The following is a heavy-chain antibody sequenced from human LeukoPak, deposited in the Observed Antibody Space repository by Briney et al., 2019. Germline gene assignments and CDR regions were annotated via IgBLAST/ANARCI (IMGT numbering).Heavy chain of an antibody. V-gene: IGHV3-66*01. CDR2: IYSGGST. CDR3: ARDCSGGSCYSD. Sequence: GSLRLSCAASGFTVSSNYMSWARQAPGKGLEWVSVIYSGGSTYYADSVKGRFTISRDNSKNTLYLQMNSLRAEDMAVYYCARDCSGGSCYSDWGQGTLVTVSS. D-gene: IGHD2-15*01. CDR1: GFTVSSNY. J-gene: IGHJ4*02.